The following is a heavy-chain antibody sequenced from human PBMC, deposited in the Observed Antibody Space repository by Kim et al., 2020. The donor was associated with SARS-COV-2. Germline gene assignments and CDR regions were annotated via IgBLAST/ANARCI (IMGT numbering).Heavy chain of an antibody. Sequence: SVKVSCKASGGTFSSYAISWVRQAPGQGLEWMGGIIPIFGTANYAQKFQGRVTITADESTSTAYMELSSLRSEDTAVYYCARDPGSRLWFGELLPNYFDYWGQGTLVTVSS. CDR1: GGTFSSYA. CDR2: IIPIFGTA. V-gene: IGHV1-69*13. D-gene: IGHD3-10*01. J-gene: IGHJ4*02. CDR3: ARDPGSRLWFGELLPNYFDY.